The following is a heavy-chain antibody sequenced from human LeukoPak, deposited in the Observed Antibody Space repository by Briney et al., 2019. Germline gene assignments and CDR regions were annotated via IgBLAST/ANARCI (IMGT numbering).Heavy chain of an antibody. Sequence: PGGSLRLSCAASGFTFSSYGMHWVRQAPGKGLEWAAVIWYDGSNKYYADSVKGRFTISRDNSKNTLYLQMNSLRAEDTAVYYCARDIPNYYDSSGYSGPFDYWGQGTLVAVSS. CDR3: ARDIPNYYDSSGYSGPFDY. J-gene: IGHJ4*02. CDR2: IWYDGSNK. CDR1: GFTFSSYG. V-gene: IGHV3-33*01. D-gene: IGHD3-22*01.